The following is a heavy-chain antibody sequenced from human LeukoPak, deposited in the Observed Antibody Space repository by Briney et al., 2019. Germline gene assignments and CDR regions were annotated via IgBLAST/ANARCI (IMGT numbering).Heavy chain of an antibody. J-gene: IGHJ6*03. CDR3: ASRGYSGYDYDYYYYYMDV. V-gene: IGHV4-38-2*02. D-gene: IGHD5-12*01. CDR2: IYHSGST. Sequence: SETLSLTCTVSGYSISSGYYWGWIRQPPGKGLGWIGSIYHSGSTYYNPSLKSRVTISVDTSKNQFSLKLSSVTAADTAVYYCASRGYSGYDYDYYYYYMDVWGKGTTVTVSS. CDR1: GYSISSGYY.